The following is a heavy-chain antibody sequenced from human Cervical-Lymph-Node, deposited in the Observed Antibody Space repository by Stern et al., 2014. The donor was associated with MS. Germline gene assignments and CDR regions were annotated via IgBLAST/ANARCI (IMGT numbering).Heavy chain of an antibody. J-gene: IGHJ6*02. CDR3: MGVGDAMHV. CDR2: MSFVGGNK. V-gene: IGHV3-30*03. Sequence: MQLVESGGGVVQPGRSLTLSCAASGFSLSNSGINWVRQAPGKGLEWVAVMSFVGGNKKYGDSVKGRFSISRDMANNTLFLQMNSLRPEDTAVYYCMGVGDAMHVWGQGTTVIVSS. CDR1: GFSLSNSG.